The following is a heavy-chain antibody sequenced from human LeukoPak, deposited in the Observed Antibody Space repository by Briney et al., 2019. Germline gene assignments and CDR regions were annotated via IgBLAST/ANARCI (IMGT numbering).Heavy chain of an antibody. CDR1: GFTFSSYA. Sequence: PGGSLRLSCAASGFTFSSYAMSWVRQAPGKGLEWVSAISGSGGSTYYADSVKGRFTISRDNSKNTLYLQMNSLRAEDTAVYYCAKDAGATMIVGGSFYDYWGQGTLVTVSS. CDR2: ISGSGGST. J-gene: IGHJ4*02. CDR3: AKDAGATMIVGGSFYDY. D-gene: IGHD3-22*01. V-gene: IGHV3-23*01.